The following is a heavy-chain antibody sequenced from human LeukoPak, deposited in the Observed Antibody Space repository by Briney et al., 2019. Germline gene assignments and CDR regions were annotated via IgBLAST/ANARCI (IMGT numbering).Heavy chain of an antibody. Sequence: SETLSLTCTVSGGSISSYYWSWIRQPPGKGLEWIGYIYYSGSTNYNPSLKSRVTISVDTSKNQFSLKLSSVTAADTAVYYCARDQINGRGYFDYWGQGTLVTVSS. CDR3: ARDQINGRGYFDY. CDR1: GGSISSYY. V-gene: IGHV4-59*01. D-gene: IGHD2-8*01. CDR2: IYYSGST. J-gene: IGHJ4*02.